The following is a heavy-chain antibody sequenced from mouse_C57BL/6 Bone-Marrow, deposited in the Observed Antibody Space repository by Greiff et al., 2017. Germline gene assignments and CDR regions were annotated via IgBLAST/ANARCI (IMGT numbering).Heavy chain of an antibody. CDR3: ARWGCDGPCWYFDV. V-gene: IGHV1-61*01. D-gene: IGHD1-1*01. CDR1: GYTFTSYW. J-gene: IGHJ1*03. Sequence: VQLQQPGAELVRPGSSVKLSCKASGYTFTSYWMDWVKQRPGQGLEWIGNIYPSDSETHYNQKFKDKATLTVDKSSSTAYMQLSSLTSEDSAVYYCARWGCDGPCWYFDVWGTGTTVTVSS. CDR2: IYPSDSET.